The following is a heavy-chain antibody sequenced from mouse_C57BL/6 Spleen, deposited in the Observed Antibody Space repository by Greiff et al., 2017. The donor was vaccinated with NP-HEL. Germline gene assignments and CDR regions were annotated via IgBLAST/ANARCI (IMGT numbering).Heavy chain of an antibody. J-gene: IGHJ3*01. D-gene: IGHD2-1*01. V-gene: IGHV14-2*01. CDR3: VYGNYVSAWFAY. CDR1: GFNIKDYY. Sequence: VQLQQSGAELVKPGASVKLSCTASGFNIKDYYMHWVKQRTEQGLEWIGRIDPEDGETKYAPKFQGKATITADTSSNTAYLQLSSLTSEDTAVYYCVYGNYVSAWFAYWGQGTLVTVSA. CDR2: IDPEDGET.